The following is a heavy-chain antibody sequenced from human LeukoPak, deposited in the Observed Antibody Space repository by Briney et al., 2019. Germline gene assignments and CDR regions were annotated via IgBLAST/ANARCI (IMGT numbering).Heavy chain of an antibody. CDR2: INPSGGST. Sequence: ASVKVSCKASGYTFTSYYMHWVRQAPGQGLEWMGIINPSGGSTSYAQKFQGRVTMTRDTSTSTVYMEMSSLRSEDTAVYYCAGGGAPGPLYYYYMDVWGKGSTVTVSS. D-gene: IGHD2-21*01. V-gene: IGHV1-46*01. CDR1: GYTFTSYY. CDR3: AGGGAPGPLYYYYMDV. J-gene: IGHJ6*03.